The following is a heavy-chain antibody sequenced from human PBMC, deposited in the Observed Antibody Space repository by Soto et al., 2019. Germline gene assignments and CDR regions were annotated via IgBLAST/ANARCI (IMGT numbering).Heavy chain of an antibody. Sequence: GGSLRLSCAASGFTFSSYAMSWVRQAPGKGLEWVSAISGSGGSTYYADSVKGRFTISRDNSKNTLYLQMSSLRAEDTAVYYCAKGGYCSSTSCYINWFDPWGQGTLVTVSS. D-gene: IGHD2-2*02. J-gene: IGHJ5*02. CDR2: ISGSGGST. CDR3: AKGGYCSSTSCYINWFDP. CDR1: GFTFSSYA. V-gene: IGHV3-23*01.